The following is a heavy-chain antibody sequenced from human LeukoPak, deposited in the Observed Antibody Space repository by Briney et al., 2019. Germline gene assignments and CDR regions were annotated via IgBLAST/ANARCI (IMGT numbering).Heavy chain of an antibody. V-gene: IGHV3-21*04. CDR3: ARAGVLWFGESKFDY. Sequence: PGGSLRLSCVASGFTFSIYTMSWVRQAPGKGLEWVSSITSSSSSMYSADSVKGRLTISRDNAKNSLYLQMNSLRAEDTAVYYCARAGVLWFGESKFDYWGQGTQVTVS. D-gene: IGHD3-10*01. CDR1: GFTFSIYT. J-gene: IGHJ4*02. CDR2: ITSSSSSM.